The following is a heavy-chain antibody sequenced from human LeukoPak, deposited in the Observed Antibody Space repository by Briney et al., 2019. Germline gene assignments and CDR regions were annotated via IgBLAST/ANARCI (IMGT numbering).Heavy chain of an antibody. J-gene: IGHJ6*03. V-gene: IGHV3-21*01. CDR1: GFTFSSYS. CDR3: ARDSPPARPYYYYYYMDV. D-gene: IGHD6-6*01. Sequence: GGSLRLSCAASGFTFSSYSMNWVRQAPGKGLEWVSSISSSSSYIYYADSVKGRFTISRDIAKNSLYLQMNSLRAEDTAVYYCARDSPPARPYYYYYYMDVWGKGTTVTVSS. CDR2: ISSSSSYI.